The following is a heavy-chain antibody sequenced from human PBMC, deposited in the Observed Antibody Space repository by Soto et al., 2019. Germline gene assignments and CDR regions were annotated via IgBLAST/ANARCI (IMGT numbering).Heavy chain of an antibody. J-gene: IGHJ3*02. CDR1: GFSFTSYG. D-gene: IGHD1-1*01. V-gene: IGHV1-18*04. Sequence: QAQLVQSGAEVKKPGASVKVSCKASGFSFTSYGFSWVRQAPGQGLELMGWISAYSGNAKYEEKIQDRVTMTTDTATSTVYMEVRRLRSDDTAVYYCARRGSGTFYEAFVIWVQGTMVTVSS. CDR3: ARRGSGTFYEAFVI. CDR2: ISAYSGNA.